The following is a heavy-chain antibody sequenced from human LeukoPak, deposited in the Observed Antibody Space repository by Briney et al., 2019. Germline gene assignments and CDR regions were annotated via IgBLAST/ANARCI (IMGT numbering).Heavy chain of an antibody. Sequence: GSLRLSCAASGFTFNNYAMSWVRQAPGKGLEWVSAISGSGGSTYYADSVKGRFTISRDNSKNTLYLQMNSLRAEDTAVYYCAKVSRLLSGATDYWGQGALVTVSS. CDR3: AKVSRLLSGATDY. D-gene: IGHD1-26*01. CDR1: GFTFNNYA. CDR2: ISGSGGST. J-gene: IGHJ4*02. V-gene: IGHV3-23*01.